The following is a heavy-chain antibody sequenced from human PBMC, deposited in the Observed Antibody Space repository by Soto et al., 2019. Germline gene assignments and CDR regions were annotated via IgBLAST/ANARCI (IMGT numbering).Heavy chain of an antibody. CDR1: GFTFSNAW. V-gene: IGHV3-15*07. CDR2: IKSKTDGGTT. D-gene: IGHD3-10*01. J-gene: IGHJ4*02. CDR3: TIQNARGVPDY. Sequence: EVQLVESGGGLVKPGGSLRLSCAASGFTFSNAWMNWVRQAPGKGLEWVGRIKSKTDGGTTDYAAPVKGRFTISRDDSKNTLYLQMNSLKTADTAVYYCTIQNARGVPDYWGQGTLVTVSS.